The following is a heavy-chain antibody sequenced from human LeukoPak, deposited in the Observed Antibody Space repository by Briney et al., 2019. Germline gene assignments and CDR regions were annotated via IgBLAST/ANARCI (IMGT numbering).Heavy chain of an antibody. J-gene: IGHJ4*02. CDR3: ARDPSQDYYDSSGYYGFDY. D-gene: IGHD3-22*01. CDR2: ISAYNGNT. CDR1: GYTFTSYG. Sequence: GASVKVSCKASGYTFTSYGISWVRQAPGQGLEWMGWISAYNGNTNYAQKLQGRVTVTTDTSTSTAYMELRSLRSDDTAVYYCARDPSQDYYDSSGYYGFDYWGQGTLVTVSS. V-gene: IGHV1-18*01.